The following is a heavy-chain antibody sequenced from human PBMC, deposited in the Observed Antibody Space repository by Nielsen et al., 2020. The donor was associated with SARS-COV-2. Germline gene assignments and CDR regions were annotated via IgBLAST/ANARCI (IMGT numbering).Heavy chain of an antibody. D-gene: IGHD5-24*01. V-gene: IGHV3-30*18. CDR1: GFTFSSYG. CDR3: AKLREMVDY. CDR2: ISYDGSNK. J-gene: IGHJ4*02. Sequence: GGSLRLSCAASGFTFSSYGMHWVRQAPGKGLEWVAVISYDGSNKYYADSVKGPFTISRDNSKNTLYLQMNSLRAEDTAVYYCAKLREMVDYWGQGTLVTVSS.